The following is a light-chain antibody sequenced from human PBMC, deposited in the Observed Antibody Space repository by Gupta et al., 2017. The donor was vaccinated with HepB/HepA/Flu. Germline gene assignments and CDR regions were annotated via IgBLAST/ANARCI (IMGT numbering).Light chain of an antibody. Sequence: DIQMTQSPSSLSASVGDRVTISCRASQGITTYLAWFQQKAGKAPKTLIYGASILQNGVPSRFSGSGSGTXFTLIIXDLAPEDFTTYYSQQYQTYAYTFGXGTRLEIK. CDR2: GAS. J-gene: IGKJ5*01. CDR1: QGITTY. CDR3: QQYQTYAYT. V-gene: IGKV1-16*01.